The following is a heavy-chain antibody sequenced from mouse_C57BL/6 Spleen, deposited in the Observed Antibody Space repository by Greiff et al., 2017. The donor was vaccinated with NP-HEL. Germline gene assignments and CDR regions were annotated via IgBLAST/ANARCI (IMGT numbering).Heavy chain of an antibody. CDR2: INPNNGGT. D-gene: IGHD1-1*01. Sequence: EVQLQQSGPELVKPGASVKISCKASGYTFTDYYMNWVKQSHGKSLEWIGDINPNNGGTSYNQKFKGKATLTVDKSSSTAYMELRSLTSEDSAVYYCAREVITTVVATDAYWGQGTLVTVSA. CDR3: AREVITTVVATDAY. CDR1: GYTFTDYY. V-gene: IGHV1-26*01. J-gene: IGHJ3*01.